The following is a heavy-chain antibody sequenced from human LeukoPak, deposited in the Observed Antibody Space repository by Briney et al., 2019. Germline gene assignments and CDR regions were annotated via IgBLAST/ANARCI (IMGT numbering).Heavy chain of an antibody. V-gene: IGHV1-8*01. J-gene: IGHJ4*02. CDR1: GYTFTSYD. CDR2: MNPNSGNT. CDR3: AVAAAGTQYYFDY. Sequence: GASVKVSCKSSGYTFTSYDINWLRQATGQGHELMGWMNPNSGNTGYAQKFQGRVTMTRNTSISTAYMELSSLRSEDTAVYYCAVAAAGTQYYFDYWGQGTLVTVSS. D-gene: IGHD6-13*01.